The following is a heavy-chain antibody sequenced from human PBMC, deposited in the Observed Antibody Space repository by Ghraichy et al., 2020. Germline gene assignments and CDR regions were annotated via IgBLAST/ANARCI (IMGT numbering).Heavy chain of an antibody. CDR2: ISAYNGNT. V-gene: IGHV1-18*01. CDR3: ARDVFSVVTATAFDY. J-gene: IGHJ4*02. Sequence: ASVKVSCKASGFTLTNFGISWVRQVPGQGLEWMGWISAYNGNTNYAQKLQGRVTMTTDTSTGTVYLELRSLRSDDTVLYYFARDVFSVVTATAFDYWGQGTLITVSS. CDR1: GFTLTNFG. D-gene: IGHD2-21*02.